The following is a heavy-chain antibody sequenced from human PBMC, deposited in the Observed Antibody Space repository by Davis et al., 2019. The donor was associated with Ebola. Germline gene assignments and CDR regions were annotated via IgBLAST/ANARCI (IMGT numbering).Heavy chain of an antibody. CDR2: IKRDGSEK. V-gene: IGHV3-7*01. CDR3: ARGAVVVPAGLFDY. D-gene: IGHD2-2*01. Sequence: GGSLRLSCAASGFTISSYWMSWVRQAPGKGLEWVANIKRDGSEKYYVDSVKGSFTISRDNSKNTLYLQMGSLRAEDMAVYYCARGAVVVPAGLFDYWGQGTLVTVSS. CDR1: GFTISSYW. J-gene: IGHJ4*02.